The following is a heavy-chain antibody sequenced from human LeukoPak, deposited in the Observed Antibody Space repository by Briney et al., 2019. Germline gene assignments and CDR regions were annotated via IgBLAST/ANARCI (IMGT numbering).Heavy chain of an antibody. J-gene: IGHJ4*02. Sequence: KPSETLSLTCTVSGGSISSSSYYWGWIRQPPGKGLEWIGSIYYSGNTYYNPSLKSRVTISVDTSKSQFSLKLTSVSAADTAVYYCARRKSWNETPFDYWGQGTLVTVSS. CDR3: ARRKSWNETPFDY. CDR1: GGSISSSSYY. D-gene: IGHD1-1*01. CDR2: IYYSGNT. V-gene: IGHV4-39*01.